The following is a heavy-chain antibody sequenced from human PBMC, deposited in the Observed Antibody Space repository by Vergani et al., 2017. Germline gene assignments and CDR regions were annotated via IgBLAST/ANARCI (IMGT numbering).Heavy chain of an antibody. CDR2: LYYSGST. D-gene: IGHD3-16*01. J-gene: IGHJ6*03. CDR3: ARHGDYYYYMDV. Sequence: QVQLQESGPGLVKPSQTLSLTCTVSGGSISSGGYYWSWIRQHPGKGLEWIGYLYYSGSTYYNPSLKSRVTISVDTSKNQFSLKRSSVPAADTAVYYCARHGDYYYYMDVWGKGTTVTVSS. CDR1: GGSISSGGYY. V-gene: IGHV4-31*03.